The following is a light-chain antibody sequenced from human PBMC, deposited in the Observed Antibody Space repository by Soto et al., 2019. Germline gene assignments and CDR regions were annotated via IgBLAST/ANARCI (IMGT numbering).Light chain of an antibody. Sequence: EIVLTQSPAILSLSPGERATLSCRVSESVITYLAWFQQKPGQAPRLLIYDASNRATGIPARFSGSGSGTDFTLTISSLEPEDFAVYYCQQRYKWPPITFGQGTRLEIK. J-gene: IGKJ5*01. CDR3: QQRYKWPPIT. V-gene: IGKV3-11*01. CDR2: DAS. CDR1: ESVITY.